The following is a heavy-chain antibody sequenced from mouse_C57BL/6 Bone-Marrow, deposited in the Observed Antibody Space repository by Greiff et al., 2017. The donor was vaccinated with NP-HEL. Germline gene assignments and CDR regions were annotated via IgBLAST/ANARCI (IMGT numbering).Heavy chain of an antibody. V-gene: IGHV1-61*01. Sequence: VQLQQPGAELVRPGSSVKLSCKASGYTFTSYWMDWVKQRPGQGLEWIGNIYPSDSETHYNQKFKDKATLTVDKSSSTAYMQLSSLTSEDSAVYYCARGMVTRSPWFAYWGQGTLVTVSA. D-gene: IGHD2-3*01. CDR2: IYPSDSET. CDR3: ARGMVTRSPWFAY. J-gene: IGHJ3*01. CDR1: GYTFTSYW.